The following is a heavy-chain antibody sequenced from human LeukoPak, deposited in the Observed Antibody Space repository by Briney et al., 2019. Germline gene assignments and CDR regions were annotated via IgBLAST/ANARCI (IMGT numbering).Heavy chain of an antibody. CDR3: ARGPRVVVPAAMNHFDY. CDR1: GYTFTSYG. J-gene: IGHJ4*02. V-gene: IGHV1-18*04. CDR2: ISACNGNT. Sequence: ASVKVSCKASGYTFTSYGISWVRQAPGQGLEWMGWISACNGNTNYAQKLQGRVTMTTDTSTSTAYMELRSLRSDDTAVYYCARGPRVVVPAAMNHFDYWGQGTLVTVSS. D-gene: IGHD2-2*01.